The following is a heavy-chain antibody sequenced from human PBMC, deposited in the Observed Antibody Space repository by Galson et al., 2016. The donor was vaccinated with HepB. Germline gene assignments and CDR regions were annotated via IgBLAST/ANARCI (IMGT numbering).Heavy chain of an antibody. Sequence: SLRLSCAASGFTFTNYAMSWVRQAPGQGLEWVSAISTTGDTTFYADSVRGRFTISRDNSRNTLFLQMNSLRAGDTAVYYCAKGATPEYGVATIGGDYWGQGTLVTVSS. D-gene: IGHD3-16*01. CDR2: ISTTGDTT. J-gene: IGHJ4*02. CDR1: GFTFTNYA. CDR3: AKGATPEYGVATIGGDY. V-gene: IGHV3-23*01.